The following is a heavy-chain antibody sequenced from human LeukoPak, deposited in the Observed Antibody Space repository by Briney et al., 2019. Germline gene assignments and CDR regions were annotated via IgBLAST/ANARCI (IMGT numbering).Heavy chain of an antibody. CDR3: VRDATVGAAYFDF. D-gene: IGHD6-13*01. Sequence: PGGSLRLSCAASGFTVSSNYMSWVRQAPGKGLEWVSVIYSGGSTYYADSVKGRFTISRDNSKNTLSLQMTTLRPDDTAVYYCVRDATVGAAYFDFWGQGALVAVS. J-gene: IGHJ4*02. V-gene: IGHV3-53*05. CDR2: IYSGGST. CDR1: GFTVSSNY.